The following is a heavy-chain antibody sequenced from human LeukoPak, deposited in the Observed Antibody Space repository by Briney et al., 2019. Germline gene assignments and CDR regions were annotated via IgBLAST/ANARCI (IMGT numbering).Heavy chain of an antibody. Sequence: SETLSLTCTVSGGSVSSHYWNWIRQPPGEGLELIGYIYYTGSTNYNPSLKSRVTISLDTSKNQFSLKLRSVTAADTAVYYCARRVVVVTANDKSVAFDMWGQGTVVTVSS. CDR2: IYYTGST. V-gene: IGHV4-59*02. CDR1: GGSVSSHY. D-gene: IGHD2-21*02. J-gene: IGHJ3*02. CDR3: ARRVVVVTANDKSVAFDM.